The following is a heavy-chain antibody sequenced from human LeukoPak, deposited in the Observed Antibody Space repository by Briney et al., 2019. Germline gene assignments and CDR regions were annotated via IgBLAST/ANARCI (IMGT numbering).Heavy chain of an antibody. Sequence: GGSLRLSCAASGFTFSSYAMHWVRQAPGKGLEWVAVISYDGSNKYYADSVKGRFTISRDNSKNTLYLQMNSLRAEDTAVYYCARDPPLFLIRWENAFDIWGQGTMVTVPS. J-gene: IGHJ3*02. CDR2: ISYDGSNK. CDR1: GFTFSSYA. CDR3: ARDPPLFLIRWENAFDI. V-gene: IGHV3-30-3*01. D-gene: IGHD1-26*01.